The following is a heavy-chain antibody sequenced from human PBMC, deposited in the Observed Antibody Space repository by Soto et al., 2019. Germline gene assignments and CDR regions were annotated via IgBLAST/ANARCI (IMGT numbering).Heavy chain of an antibody. CDR2: LSYDGSKE. J-gene: IGHJ4*02. Sequence: GESLKISCAASGFTFSSFGMHWVRQAPGKGLEWVALLSYDGSKEYYADSVKGRFSVSRDNSKNTLYLQMNSLRVEDTAVYFCAKRLLRGTTLSVLDYWGRGTLVTVSS. D-gene: IGHD4-17*01. CDR3: AKRLLRGTTLSVLDY. CDR1: GFTFSSFG. V-gene: IGHV3-30*18.